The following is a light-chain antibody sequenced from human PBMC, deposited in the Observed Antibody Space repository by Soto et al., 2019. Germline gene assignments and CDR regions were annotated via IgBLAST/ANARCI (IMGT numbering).Light chain of an antibody. Sequence: EVVLTQSPGTVSLSPGERVTLSCRASQSVISNYLAWYQQRPGQAPRLLIYAASSRATGIPDRVSGSGSGTDFTLSISSLEPEDFAVYYCQQYGSSLTWTFGQGTKVEMK. J-gene: IGKJ1*01. CDR2: AAS. V-gene: IGKV3-20*01. CDR1: QSVISNY. CDR3: QQYGSSLTWT.